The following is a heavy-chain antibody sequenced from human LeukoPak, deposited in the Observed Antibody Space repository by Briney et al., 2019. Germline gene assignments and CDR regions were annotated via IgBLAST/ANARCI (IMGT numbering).Heavy chain of an antibody. Sequence: SETLSHTCTVSGGSISSYYWSWIRQPAGKGLEWIGRIYTSGSTNYNPSLKSRVTMSVDTSKNQFSLKLSSVTAADTAVYYCARDRLDIVVVPAAIVPLDVWGKGTTVTVSS. J-gene: IGHJ6*04. CDR2: IYTSGST. V-gene: IGHV4-4*07. D-gene: IGHD2-2*03. CDR3: ARDRLDIVVVPAAIVPLDV. CDR1: GGSISSYY.